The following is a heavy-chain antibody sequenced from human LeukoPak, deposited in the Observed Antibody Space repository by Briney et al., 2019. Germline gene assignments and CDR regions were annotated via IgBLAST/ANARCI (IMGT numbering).Heavy chain of an antibody. CDR3: ARGSSVVRGVTYYYYYYGMDV. CDR2: MNPNSGNT. V-gene: IGHV1-8*01. CDR1: GYTFTSYD. Sequence: ASVKVSCKASGYTFTSYDINWVRQATGQGLEWIGWMNPNSGNTGYAQKFQGRVTMTRNTSISTAYMELSSLRSEDTAVYYCARGSSVVRGVTYYYYYYGMDVWGQGTTVTVSS. D-gene: IGHD3-10*01. J-gene: IGHJ6*02.